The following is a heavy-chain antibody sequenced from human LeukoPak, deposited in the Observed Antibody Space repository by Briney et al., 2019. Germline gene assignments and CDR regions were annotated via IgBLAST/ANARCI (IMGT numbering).Heavy chain of an antibody. D-gene: IGHD3-3*01. Sequence: GGSLRLSCAASGFTFSSYAMSWVRQAPGKGLEWVGRIKSKTDGGTTDYAAPVKGRFTISRDDSKNTLYLQMNSLKTEDTAVYYCTTDRSTPTIRFLEWLSHSDMAFDIWGQGTMVTVSS. CDR2: IKSKTDGGTT. CDR1: GFTFSSYA. CDR3: TTDRSTPTIRFLEWLSHSDMAFDI. V-gene: IGHV3-15*01. J-gene: IGHJ3*02.